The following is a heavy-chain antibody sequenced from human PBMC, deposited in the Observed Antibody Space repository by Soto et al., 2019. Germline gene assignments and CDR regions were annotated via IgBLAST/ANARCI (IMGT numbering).Heavy chain of an antibody. V-gene: IGHV1-3*01. J-gene: IGHJ6*02. CDR3: ARGDFSGV. CDR1: GYTFLTYP. Sequence: ASVKVSCKSSGYTFLTYPMHWVRQAGQRLEWMGWINAGNGDTKYSQKFQGRITITRDTSASTDFMELSSLRSEDTAVYYCARGDFSGVWGQGTTVTVSS. D-gene: IGHD3-10*01. CDR2: INAGNGDT.